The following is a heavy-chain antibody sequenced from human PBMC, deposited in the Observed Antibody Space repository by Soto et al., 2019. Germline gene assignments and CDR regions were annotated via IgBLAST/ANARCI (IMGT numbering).Heavy chain of an antibody. Sequence: QVQLVQSGAEVKKPGSSVKVSCKASGGTFSSYTISWVRQAPGQGLEWMGRIIPILGIANYAQKFQGRVTSTADKATSTAYTELSSLRSEDTAVYYCARFRWDDAFDLWGQGTMVTFSS. J-gene: IGHJ3*01. D-gene: IGHD1-26*01. V-gene: IGHV1-69*02. CDR2: IIPILGIA. CDR1: GGTFSSYT. CDR3: ARFRWDDAFDL.